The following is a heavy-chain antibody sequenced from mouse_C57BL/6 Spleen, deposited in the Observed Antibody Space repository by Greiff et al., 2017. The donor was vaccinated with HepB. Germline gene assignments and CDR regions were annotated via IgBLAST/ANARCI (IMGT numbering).Heavy chain of an antibody. CDR3: ARHYYGGYYFDY. V-gene: IGHV5-17*01. Sequence: EVKLMESGGGLVKPGGSLKLSRAASGFTFSDYGMHWVRQAPEKGLEWVAYISSGSSTIYYADTVKGRFTISRDNAKNTLFLQMTSLRSEDTAMYYCARHYYGGYYFDYWGQGTTLTVSS. J-gene: IGHJ2*01. CDR1: GFTFSDYG. CDR2: ISSGSSTI. D-gene: IGHD1-1*01.